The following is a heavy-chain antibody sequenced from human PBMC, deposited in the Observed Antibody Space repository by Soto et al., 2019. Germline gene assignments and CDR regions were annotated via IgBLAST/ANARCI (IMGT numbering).Heavy chain of an antibody. Sequence: PSETLSLTCTVSGGSISSYYWSWIRQPAGKGLEWIGRIYTSGSTNYNPSLKSRVTMSVDTSKNQFSLKLSSVTAADTAVYYCARLVGATKEENDYYYYCMDVWGQGTTVTVSS. CDR1: GGSISSYY. V-gene: IGHV4-4*07. D-gene: IGHD1-26*01. J-gene: IGHJ6*02. CDR3: ARLVGATKEENDYYYYCMDV. CDR2: IYTSGST.